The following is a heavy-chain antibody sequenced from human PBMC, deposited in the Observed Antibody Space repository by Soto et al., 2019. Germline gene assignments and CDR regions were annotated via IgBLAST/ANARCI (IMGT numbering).Heavy chain of an antibody. V-gene: IGHV1-2*04. Sequence: ASVKVSCKASGYTFTCYYMHGVRQAPGQGLEWMGWINPNSGGTNYAQKFQGWVTMTRDTSISTAYMELSRLRSDDTAVYYCARDRIGAMAANAFDIWGQGTMVTVSS. CDR1: GYTFTCYY. J-gene: IGHJ3*02. CDR2: INPNSGGT. D-gene: IGHD5-18*01. CDR3: ARDRIGAMAANAFDI.